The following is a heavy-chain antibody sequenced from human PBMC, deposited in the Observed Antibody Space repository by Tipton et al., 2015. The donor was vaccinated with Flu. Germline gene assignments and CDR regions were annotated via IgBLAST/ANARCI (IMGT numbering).Heavy chain of an antibody. CDR1: GFTFSSYE. J-gene: IGHJ4*02. D-gene: IGHD6-19*01. V-gene: IGHV3-48*03. CDR3: ARTSGWTLGY. Sequence: LSLTCAASGFTFSSYEMNWVRQAPGKGLEWVSYISNSGSTIYYADSVKGRFTISRDNAKNSLYLQMNSLRADDTAVYYCARTSGWTLGYWGQGTLVTVSS. CDR2: ISNSGSTI.